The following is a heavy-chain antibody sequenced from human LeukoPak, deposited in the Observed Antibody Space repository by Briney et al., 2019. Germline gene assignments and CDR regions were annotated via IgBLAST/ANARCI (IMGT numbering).Heavy chain of an antibody. CDR2: IYSGGST. D-gene: IGHD3/OR15-3a*01. V-gene: IGHV3-66*01. J-gene: IGHJ4*02. Sequence: PGGSLRLSCAASGFTVSSNYMSWVRQAPGRGLEWVSVIYSGGSTYYADSVKGRFTISRDNSKNTLYLQMNSLRAEDTAVYYCARERDYYFDYWGQGTLVTVPS. CDR3: ARERDYYFDY. CDR1: GFTVSSNY.